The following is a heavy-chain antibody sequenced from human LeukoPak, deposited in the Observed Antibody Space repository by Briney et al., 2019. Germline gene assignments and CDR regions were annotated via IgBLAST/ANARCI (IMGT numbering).Heavy chain of an antibody. Sequence: SETLSLTCTVSGGPVSSYYWSWIRQPAGKGLEWIGYIYYSGSTNYNPSLKSRVTISVDTSKNQFSLKLSSVTAADTAVYYCARAPYYYDSSGYYFFDYWGQGTLVTVSS. CDR1: GGPVSSYY. D-gene: IGHD3-22*01. J-gene: IGHJ4*02. CDR3: ARAPYYYDSSGYYFFDY. CDR2: IYYSGST. V-gene: IGHV4-59*02.